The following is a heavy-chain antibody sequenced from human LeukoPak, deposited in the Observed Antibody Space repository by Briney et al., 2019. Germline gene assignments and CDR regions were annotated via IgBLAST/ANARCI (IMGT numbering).Heavy chain of an antibody. CDR1: GFTFSSYA. CDR3: ASPHSSSSVS. J-gene: IGHJ4*02. V-gene: IGHV3-23*01. Sequence: GGSLRLSSAASGFTFSSYAMSWVRQAPGKVLEWVSAISGSGGSTYYADSVKGRFTISRDNSKNTLYLQMNSLRAEDTAVYYCASPHSSSSVSWGQGTLVTVSS. CDR2: ISGSGGST. D-gene: IGHD6-6*01.